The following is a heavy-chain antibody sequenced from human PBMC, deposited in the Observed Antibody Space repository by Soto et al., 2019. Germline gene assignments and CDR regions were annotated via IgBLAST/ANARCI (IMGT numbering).Heavy chain of an antibody. D-gene: IGHD2-2*01. V-gene: IGHV1-69*02. Sequence: QVQLVQSGAEVKKPGSSVKVSCKASGGTFSSYTISWVRQAPGQGLEWMGRIIPILGIANYAQKFQGRVTITXXKXTXXAYMELSSLRSEDTAVYYCARMLVVVPATLHGMDVWGQGTTVTVSS. CDR2: IIPILGIA. CDR3: ARMLVVVPATLHGMDV. CDR1: GGTFSSYT. J-gene: IGHJ6*02.